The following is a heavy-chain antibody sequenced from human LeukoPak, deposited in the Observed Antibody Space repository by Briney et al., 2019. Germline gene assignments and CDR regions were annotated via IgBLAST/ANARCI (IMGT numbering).Heavy chain of an antibody. V-gene: IGHV4-4*07. CDR3: AREDYGDGNWLDP. CDR2: IYSSGST. D-gene: IGHD4-17*01. CDR1: GGSIRSYY. J-gene: IGHJ5*02. Sequence: SETLSLTCTVSGGSIRSYYWAWIRQPAGKGLEWIGRIYSSGSTNYNPSLKSRVIMSVDTSKNQFSLKLSSVTAADTAVYYCAREDYGDGNWLDPWGQGTLVTVSS.